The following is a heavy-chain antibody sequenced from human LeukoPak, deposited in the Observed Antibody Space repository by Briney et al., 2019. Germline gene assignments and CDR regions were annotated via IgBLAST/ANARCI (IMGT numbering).Heavy chain of an antibody. CDR3: ARFALPGGGDYGSHIDY. Sequence: ASVKVSCKASGYTFTSYAMNWVRQAPGQGLEWMGWINTNTGNPTYAQGFTGRFVFSLDTSVSTAYLQISSLKAEDTAVYYCARFALPGGGDYGSHIDYWGQGTLVAVSS. CDR1: GYTFTSYA. D-gene: IGHD4-17*01. CDR2: INTNTGNP. V-gene: IGHV7-4-1*02. J-gene: IGHJ4*02.